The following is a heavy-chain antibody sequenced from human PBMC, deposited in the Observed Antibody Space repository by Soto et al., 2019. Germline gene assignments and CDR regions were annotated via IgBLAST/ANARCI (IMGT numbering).Heavy chain of an antibody. J-gene: IGHJ3*02. Sequence: GGSLRLSCAASRFTFSSYAMSWVRQVPGKGLEWVSAISGSGGSRYYADSVKGRFTISRDNPKNTLYLQMNSLRAEDTAVYYCAKSVGATGTMLDDAFDIWGQGTMVTVSS. CDR1: RFTFSSYA. CDR2: ISGSGGSR. D-gene: IGHD1-26*01. V-gene: IGHV3-23*01. CDR3: AKSVGATGTMLDDAFDI.